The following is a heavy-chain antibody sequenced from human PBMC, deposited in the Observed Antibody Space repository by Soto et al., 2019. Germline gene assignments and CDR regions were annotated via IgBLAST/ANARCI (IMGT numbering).Heavy chain of an antibody. Sequence: SETLSLTCTVSGGSINNNNYYWAWIRQPPGKGLSWIASIYYDGSTYYNSSLKSRVTISRDTSKNHFSLRLTSMTAADTAVYYCETVLVGATRHPDSDYWGQGTLVTVSS. V-gene: IGHV4-39*02. D-gene: IGHD2-15*01. CDR2: IYYDGST. CDR1: GGSINNNNYY. J-gene: IGHJ4*02. CDR3: ETVLVGATRHPDSDY.